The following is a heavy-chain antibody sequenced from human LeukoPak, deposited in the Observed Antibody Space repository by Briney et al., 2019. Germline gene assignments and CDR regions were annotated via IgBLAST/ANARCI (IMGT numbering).Heavy chain of an antibody. CDR3: ARIRHSGIDYYYYGMDV. V-gene: IGHV4-59*01. CDR1: GGTISSYY. CDR2: IYYSGST. D-gene: IGHD3-10*01. J-gene: IGHJ6*02. Sequence: SETLSLTCTVSGGTISSYYWSWIRQPPGKGLEWIGYIYYSGSTNYNPSLKSRVTISVDTSKNQFSLKLSPVTAADTAVYYCARIRHSGIDYYYYGMDVWGQGTTVTVSS.